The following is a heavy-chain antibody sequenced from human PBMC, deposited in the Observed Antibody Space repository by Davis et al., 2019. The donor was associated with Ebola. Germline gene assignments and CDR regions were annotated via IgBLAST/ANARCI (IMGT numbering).Heavy chain of an antibody. D-gene: IGHD5-12*01. J-gene: IGHJ6*02. V-gene: IGHV3-33*01. CDR2: IWYDGSNK. CDR3: AREGGLRTLDV. Sequence: GGSLRLSCTASGFTFSSYGMHWVRQAPGKGLEWVAVIWYDGSNKYYTDSVKGRFTISRDNSKNTLYPQMNSLRAEDTAVYYCAREGGLRTLDVWGQGTTVTVSS. CDR1: GFTFSSYG.